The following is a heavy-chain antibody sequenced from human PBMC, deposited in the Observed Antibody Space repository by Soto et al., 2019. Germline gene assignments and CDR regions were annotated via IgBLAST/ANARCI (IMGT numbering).Heavy chain of an antibody. CDR2: IYYSGST. V-gene: IGHV4-59*01. Sequence: SGTLSLTCTVSGGSISSYYWSWIRQPPGKGLEWIGYIYYSGSTNYNPSLKSRVTISVDTSKNQFSLKLSSVTAADTAVYYCARRYGYAFDIWGQGTMVTVSS. CDR3: ARRYGYAFDI. D-gene: IGHD4-17*01. CDR1: GGSISSYY. J-gene: IGHJ3*02.